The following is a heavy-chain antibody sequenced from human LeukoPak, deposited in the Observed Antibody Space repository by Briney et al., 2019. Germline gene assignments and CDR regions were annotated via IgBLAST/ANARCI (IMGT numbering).Heavy chain of an antibody. Sequence: ASVKVSCKASGYTFGSHYMHWVRQAPGQGLEWVGWINPNSGSTNLPQKFSGRVTITSDTSISTVYMELSSLRSEDTAVYYCVRESPVPDYWGQGTLVTVSS. J-gene: IGHJ4*02. V-gene: IGHV1-2*02. CDR3: VRESPVPDY. CDR2: INPNSGST. CDR1: GYTFGSHY.